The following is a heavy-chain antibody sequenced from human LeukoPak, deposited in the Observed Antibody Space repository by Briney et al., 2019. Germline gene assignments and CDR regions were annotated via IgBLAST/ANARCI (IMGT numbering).Heavy chain of an antibody. J-gene: IGHJ4*02. D-gene: IGHD3-10*01. V-gene: IGHV3-30*18. Sequence: GGSLRLSCAASGFTFSSYAMHWVRQAPGKGLQWVAVIPKDGTNKYYADSVKGRFTISRDSSKNTLYLQMNSLRTEDTAVYYCAKDGYYSSGTYFDDWGQGTLVTVSS. CDR3: AKDGYYSSGTYFDD. CDR1: GFTFSSYA. CDR2: IPKDGTNK.